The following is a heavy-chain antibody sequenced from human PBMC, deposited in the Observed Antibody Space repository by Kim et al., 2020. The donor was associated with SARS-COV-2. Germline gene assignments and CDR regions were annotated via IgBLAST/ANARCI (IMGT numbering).Heavy chain of an antibody. Sequence: SETLSLTCTISGGSISSSTYSWNWFRQPPGDELEWIGGIDSSGTTYYNPSLKGRLTISADTSKNQFSVKLTSVTAADTAVFYCARHPRGSPWFDYWGQG. V-gene: IGHV4-39*01. J-gene: IGHJ4*02. CDR1: GGSISSSTYS. CDR3: ARHPRGSPWFDY. D-gene: IGHD5-12*01. CDR2: IDSSGTT.